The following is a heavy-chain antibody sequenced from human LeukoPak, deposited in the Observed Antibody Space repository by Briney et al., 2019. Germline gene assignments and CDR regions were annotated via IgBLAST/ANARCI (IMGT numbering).Heavy chain of an antibody. Sequence: SETLSLTCAVYGGSLSTYYWSWIRQPPGKGLEWIGEINHKGDTQYNPSLKGRVTISVDTSKNQFSLKMRSMTAADTAVYYCARGPDSGSYYAWFDPWGQGTLVTVSS. V-gene: IGHV4-34*01. CDR2: INHKGDT. CDR3: ARGPDSGSYYAWFDP. D-gene: IGHD1-26*01. J-gene: IGHJ5*02. CDR1: GGSLSTYY.